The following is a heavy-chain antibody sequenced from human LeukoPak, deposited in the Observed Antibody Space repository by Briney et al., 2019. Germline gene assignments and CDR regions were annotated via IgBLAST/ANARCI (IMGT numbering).Heavy chain of an antibody. CDR2: IIPIFGTA. V-gene: IGHV1-69*13. J-gene: IGHJ4*02. CDR1: GGTFSSYA. D-gene: IGHD1-26*01. CDR3: ARWGVPHRENDY. Sequence: SVKVSCKASGGTFSSYAISWVRQAPGQGLEWMGGIIPIFGTANYAQKFQGRVTITADESTSTAYMELSSLRSEDTAVYYCARWGVPHRENDYWGQGTLVTVSS.